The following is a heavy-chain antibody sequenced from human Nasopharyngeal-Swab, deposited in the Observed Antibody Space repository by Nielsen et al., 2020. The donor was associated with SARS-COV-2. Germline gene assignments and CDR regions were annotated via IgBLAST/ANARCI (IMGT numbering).Heavy chain of an antibody. D-gene: IGHD1-26*01. J-gene: IGHJ6*03. CDR2: INTNTGNP. Sequence: ASVKVSCKASGYTFTSYAMNWARQAPGQGLEWMGWINTNTGNPTYAQGFTGRFVFSLDTSVSTAYLQICSLKAEDTAVYYCARTGRMGAYPNPYYYYYYMDVWGKGTTVTVSS. V-gene: IGHV7-4-1*01. CDR1: GYTFTSYA. CDR3: ARTGRMGAYPNPYYYYYYMDV.